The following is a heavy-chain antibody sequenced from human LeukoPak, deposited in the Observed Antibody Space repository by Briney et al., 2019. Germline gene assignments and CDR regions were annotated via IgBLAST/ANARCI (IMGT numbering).Heavy chain of an antibody. CDR1: GFTFSSYG. Sequence: PGGSLRLSCAASGFTFSSYGMHWVRQAPGKGLEWVAVISYDGSNKYYADSVKGRFTISRDNSKNTLYLQMNSLRAEDTAVYYCAKGSTSSGWYKGNYFDYWGQGTLVTVSS. CDR2: ISYDGSNK. D-gene: IGHD6-19*01. J-gene: IGHJ4*02. CDR3: AKGSTSSGWYKGNYFDY. V-gene: IGHV3-30*18.